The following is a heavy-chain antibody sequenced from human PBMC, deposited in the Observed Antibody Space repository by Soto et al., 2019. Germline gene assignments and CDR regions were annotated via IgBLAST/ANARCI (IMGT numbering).Heavy chain of an antibody. CDR3: ARDLFRYQYSSSSQYYFDY. D-gene: IGHD6-13*01. CDR2: INPNSGGT. J-gene: IGHJ4*02. Sequence: ASVKVSCKASGYTFTGYYMHWVRQAPGQGLEWMGWINPNSGGTNYAQKFQGWVTMTRDTSISTAYMELSRLRSDDTAVYYCARDLFRYQYSSSSQYYFDYWGQGTLVTVSS. CDR1: GYTFTGYY. V-gene: IGHV1-2*04.